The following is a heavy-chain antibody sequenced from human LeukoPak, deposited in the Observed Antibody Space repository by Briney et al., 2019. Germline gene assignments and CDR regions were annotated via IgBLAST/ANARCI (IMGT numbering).Heavy chain of an antibody. CDR1: VFTISSNY. Sequence: GGSLRLSCAASVFTISSNYMNWVRQAPGKGLAWVAVIYSGGKTYYADSVKGRFTISRDNSKNTLYLQMSSLRDEDTAIYYCARSWDARLNFDYWGQGTLVTVSS. V-gene: IGHV3-66*02. J-gene: IGHJ4*02. D-gene: IGHD1-26*01. CDR3: ARSWDARLNFDY. CDR2: IYSGGKT.